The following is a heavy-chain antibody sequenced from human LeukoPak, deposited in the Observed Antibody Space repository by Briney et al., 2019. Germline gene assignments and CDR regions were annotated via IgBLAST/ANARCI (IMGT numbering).Heavy chain of an antibody. CDR3: ASNDYRDEGIDS. CDR1: GFAFSRYS. CDR2: ISYSGPHM. Sequence: GGSLRLSCAASGFAFSRYSMNWVRQAPGKGLEWVSSISYSGPHMFYADSVRGRFTISRDNAENSLFLQMNSLRAEDTAVYFCASNDYRDEGIDSWGHGTLVTVSS. D-gene: IGHD4-17*01. V-gene: IGHV3-21*01. J-gene: IGHJ5*01.